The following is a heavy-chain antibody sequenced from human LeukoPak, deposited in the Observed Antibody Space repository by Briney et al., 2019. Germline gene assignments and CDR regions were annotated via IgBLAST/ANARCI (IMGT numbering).Heavy chain of an antibody. J-gene: IGHJ4*02. Sequence: PSETLSLTCTVSGGSFTIYYWSWIRQPPGKRLEWIGYIYYSGSTNYNPSLKSRVSMSVDTSKNQFSLKLNSVTAADTAVYYCARTEYFFDHWGQGTLVTVFS. V-gene: IGHV4-59*01. CDR1: GGSFTIYY. CDR2: IYYSGST. D-gene: IGHD3-10*01. CDR3: ARTEYFFDH.